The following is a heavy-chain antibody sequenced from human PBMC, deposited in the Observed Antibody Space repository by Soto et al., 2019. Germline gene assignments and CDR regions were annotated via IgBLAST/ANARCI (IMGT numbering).Heavy chain of an antibody. V-gene: IGHV4-59*01. CDR1: GGSISSYY. J-gene: IGHJ6*03. CDR2: IYYSGST. D-gene: IGHD6-6*01. Sequence: SETLSLTCTVSGGSISSYYWSWIRQPPGKGLEWIGYIYYSGSTNYNPSLKSRVTISVDTSKNQFSLKLSSVTAADTAVYYCARVRGGSSPIHYYYYYYMDVWGKGTTVTVSS. CDR3: ARVRGGSSPIHYYYYYYMDV.